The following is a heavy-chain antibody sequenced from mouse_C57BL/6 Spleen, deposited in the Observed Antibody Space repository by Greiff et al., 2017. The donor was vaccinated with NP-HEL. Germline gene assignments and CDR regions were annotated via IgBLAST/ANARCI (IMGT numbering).Heavy chain of an antibody. CDR1: GFTFSSYG. CDR2: ISSGGSYT. J-gene: IGHJ3*01. CDR3: ARQTDDGYYVPLAY. D-gene: IGHD2-3*01. Sequence: EVMLVESGGDLVKPGGSLKLSCAASGFTFSSYGMSWVRQTPDKRLEWVATISSGGSYTYYLDSVKGRFTISRDNAKNTLYLQMSSLKSEDTAMYYCARQTDDGYYVPLAYWGQGTLVTVSA. V-gene: IGHV5-6*02.